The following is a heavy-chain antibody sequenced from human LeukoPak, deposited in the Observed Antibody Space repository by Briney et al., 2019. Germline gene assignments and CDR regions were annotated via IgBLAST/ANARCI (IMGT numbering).Heavy chain of an antibody. CDR1: GFTFNTYG. Sequence: GGSLRLSCVASGFTFNTYGMHWVRQAPGKGVEWVAGISKDGSSKDYADSVKGRFTNSRDNSKNTMYLQMNSLRVEDTAVYYCAKAAYCTSTSCHFSGYAQRPLDSWGQGTLVTVSS. V-gene: IGHV3-30*18. D-gene: IGHD2-2*01. J-gene: IGHJ4*02. CDR3: AKAAYCTSTSCHFSGYAQRPLDS. CDR2: ISKDGSSK.